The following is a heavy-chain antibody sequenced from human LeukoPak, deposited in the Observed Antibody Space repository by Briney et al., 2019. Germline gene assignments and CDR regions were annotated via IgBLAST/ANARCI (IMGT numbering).Heavy chain of an antibody. CDR3: ARSITMVRGGKGRSASFDN. CDR1: GGSFSGYY. J-gene: IGHJ4*02. D-gene: IGHD3-10*01. CDR2: INHSGST. Sequence: PSETLSLTCAVYGGSFSGYYWSWIRQPPGKGLEWIGEINHSGSTNYNPSLKSRVTISVDTSKNQFSLKLSSVTAADTAVYYCARSITMVRGGKGRSASFDNWGQGTLVTVSS. V-gene: IGHV4-34*01.